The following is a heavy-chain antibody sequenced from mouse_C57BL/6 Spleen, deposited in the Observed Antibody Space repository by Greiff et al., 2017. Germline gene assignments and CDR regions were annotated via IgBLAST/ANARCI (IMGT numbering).Heavy chain of an antibody. CDR1: GYTFTSYW. V-gene: IGHV1-64*01. CDR3: ARSPYGSSYDYYFDY. CDR2: IHPNSGST. J-gene: IGHJ2*01. Sequence: QVQLQQPGAELVKPGASVKLSCKASGYTFTSYWMHWVKQRPGQGLEWIGMIHPNSGSTNYNEKFKSKATLTVDKSSSTAYMQLSSLTSEDSAVYYCARSPYGSSYDYYFDYWGQGITLTVSS. D-gene: IGHD1-1*01.